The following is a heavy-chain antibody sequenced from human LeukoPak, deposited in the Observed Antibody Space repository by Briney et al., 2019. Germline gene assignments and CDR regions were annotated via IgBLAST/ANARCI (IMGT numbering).Heavy chain of an antibody. V-gene: IGHV3-74*01. CDR1: GFTFSTYW. CDR2: IKGDEMTT. Sequence: PGGSLRLSCAASGFTFSTYWMHWVRQVPGKGLEWVSRIKGDEMTTNYADSVEGRFTISRDNAKNSLYLQMNSLRAEDTAVYYCARIGDSSGYYPGAFDIWGQGTMVTVSS. J-gene: IGHJ3*02. D-gene: IGHD3-22*01. CDR3: ARIGDSSGYYPGAFDI.